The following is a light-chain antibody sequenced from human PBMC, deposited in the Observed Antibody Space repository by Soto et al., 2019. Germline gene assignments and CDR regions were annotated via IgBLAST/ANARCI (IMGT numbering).Light chain of an antibody. CDR1: SSDVGGYSH. CDR2: DVT. V-gene: IGLV2-11*01. CDR3: CSFAGTYPI. J-gene: IGLJ2*01. Sequence: QSALTQPRSVSGSPGQSVTISCTGSSSDVGGYSHVSWFQQHPGKAPKLMIYDVTKRPSGVPDRFSGSKSGNTASLTISGLQAEDESDYYCCSFAGTYPIFGGGTQLTVL.